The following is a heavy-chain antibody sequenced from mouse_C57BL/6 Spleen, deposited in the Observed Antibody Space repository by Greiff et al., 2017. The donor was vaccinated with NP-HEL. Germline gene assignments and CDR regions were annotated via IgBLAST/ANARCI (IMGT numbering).Heavy chain of an antibody. CDR1: GYTFTSYW. CDR2: INPSNGGT. Sequence: VQLQQSGTELVKPGASVKLSCKASGYTFTSYWMHWVKQRPGQGLEWIGNINPSNGGTNYNEKFKSKATLTVDKSSSTAYMQLSSLTSEDSAVYYCAREDDYDDYAMDYWGQGTSVTVSS. D-gene: IGHD2-4*01. J-gene: IGHJ4*01. CDR3: AREDDYDDYAMDY. V-gene: IGHV1-53*01.